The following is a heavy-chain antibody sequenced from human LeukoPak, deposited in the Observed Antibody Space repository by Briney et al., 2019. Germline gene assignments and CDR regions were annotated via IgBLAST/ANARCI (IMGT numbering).Heavy chain of an antibody. CDR3: ARLGGSYYLLFFDY. Sequence: PSETLSLTCTVSGGSISSYYWSWIRQPPGKGLEWIGYIYYSGSTNYNPSLKSRVTISVDTSKNQFSLKLSSVTAADTAVYYCARLGGSYYLLFFDYWGQGTLVTVSS. D-gene: IGHD1-26*01. V-gene: IGHV4-59*12. J-gene: IGHJ4*02. CDR1: GGSISSYY. CDR2: IYYSGST.